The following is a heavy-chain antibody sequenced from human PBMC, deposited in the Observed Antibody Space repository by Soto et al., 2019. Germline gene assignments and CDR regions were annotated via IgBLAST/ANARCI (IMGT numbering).Heavy chain of an antibody. D-gene: IGHD3-22*01. CDR1: GGSISSYY. V-gene: IGHV4-59*01. CDR2: IYYSGST. CDR3: AREKYDTGFDY. Sequence: SETLSLTCTVSGGSISSYYWSWIRQPPGKGLEWIGYIYYSGSTNYNPSLKSRVTISVDTSKNQFSLKLSSVTAADTAVYYCAREKYDTGFDYGAQEPLVPVPS. J-gene: IGHJ4*02.